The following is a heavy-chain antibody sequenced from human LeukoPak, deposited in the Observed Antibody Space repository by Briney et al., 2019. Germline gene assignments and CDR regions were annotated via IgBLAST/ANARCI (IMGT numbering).Heavy chain of an antibody. CDR2: IYFTGST. CDR3: ATCDVGVCAY. D-gene: IGHD1-26*01. V-gene: IGHV4-59*01. CDR1: GXSISDYY. J-gene: IGHJ4*02. Sequence: PSETLSLTCTVSGXSISDYYWTWIRQPPGKGLEWIGYIYFTGSTSYNPSLKSRVTISVDTSKNYFSLKLSSVTAADTAVYYCATCDVGVCAYWGQGTLVTVSS.